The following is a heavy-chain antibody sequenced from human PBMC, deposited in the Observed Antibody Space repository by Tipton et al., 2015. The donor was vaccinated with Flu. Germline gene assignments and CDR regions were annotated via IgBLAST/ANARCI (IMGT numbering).Heavy chain of an antibody. J-gene: IGHJ3*02. CDR3: ARDGYYDFWSGYYTTSTDAFDI. V-gene: IGHV4-59*12. D-gene: IGHD3-3*01. CDR1: GGSISSYY. CDR2: IYYSGST. Sequence: TLSLTCTVSGGSISSYYWSWIRQPPGKGLEWIGYIYYSGSTNYNPSLKSRVTISVDTSKNQFSLKLSSVTAADTAVYYCARDGYYDFWSGYYTTSTDAFDIWGQGTMVTVSS.